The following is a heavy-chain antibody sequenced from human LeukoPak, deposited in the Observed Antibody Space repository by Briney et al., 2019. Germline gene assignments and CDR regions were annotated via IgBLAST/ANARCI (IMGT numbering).Heavy chain of an antibody. J-gene: IGHJ3*02. V-gene: IGHV3-48*03. CDR2: ISSSGSTI. CDR1: GFTFSSYE. D-gene: IGHD6-13*01. Sequence: PGGSLRLSCAASGFTFSSYEMNWVRQAPGKGLEWVSYISSSGSTIYYADSVKGRFTISRDNAKNSLYLQMNSLRAEDTAVYYCARVRIAAAGNEGAFDIWGQGTMVTVSS. CDR3: ARVRIAAAGNEGAFDI.